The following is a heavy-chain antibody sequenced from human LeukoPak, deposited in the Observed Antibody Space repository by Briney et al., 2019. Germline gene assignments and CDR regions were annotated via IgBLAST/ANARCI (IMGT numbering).Heavy chain of an antibody. Sequence: KPSETLSLTCTVSGDFISGHYWTWIRQPPGKGLEWIGYIYNSGSTKYSPSLKSRVTISVDTSKNQFSLKLSSVTAADTAVYYCARGGVLKSVDYWGQGTLVAVSS. V-gene: IGHV4-59*11. D-gene: IGHD3-16*01. J-gene: IGHJ4*02. CDR3: ARGGVLKSVDY. CDR2: IYNSGST. CDR1: GDFISGHY.